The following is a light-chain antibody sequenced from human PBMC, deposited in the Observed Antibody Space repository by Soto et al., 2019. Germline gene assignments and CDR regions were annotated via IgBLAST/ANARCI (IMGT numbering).Light chain of an antibody. CDR1: QGISSY. V-gene: IGKV1-8*01. CDR3: QQSYSTSIT. J-gene: IGKJ5*01. Sequence: ALRLIQPPSSLSASPGDRVTITCGASQGISSYLAWYQQKPGKAPKLLIYAASTLQSGVPSRFSGSGPGTDFTLTISSLQPEDFATYYCQQSYSTSITFGQGTRLEIK. CDR2: AAS.